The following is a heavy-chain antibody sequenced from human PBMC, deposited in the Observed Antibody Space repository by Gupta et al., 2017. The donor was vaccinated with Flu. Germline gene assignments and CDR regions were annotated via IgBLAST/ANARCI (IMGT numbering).Heavy chain of an antibody. J-gene: IGHJ4*02. Sequence: IYGGGYYWSWIRQHPGKGLEWIGYIYYSGSTYYNPSLKSRVTISVDTSKNQFSLKLSSVTAADTAVYYCARAHPMVSGWYGPNDYWGQGTLVTVSS. CDR3: ARAHPMVSGWYGPNDY. V-gene: IGHV4-31*02. D-gene: IGHD6-19*01. CDR1: IYGGGYY. CDR2: IYYSGST.